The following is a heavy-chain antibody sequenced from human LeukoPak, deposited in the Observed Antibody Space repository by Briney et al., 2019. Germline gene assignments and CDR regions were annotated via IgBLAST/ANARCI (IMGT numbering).Heavy chain of an antibody. Sequence: ASVKVSCKASGYTFTGYYMHWVRQAPGQGLEWMGWINPNSGGTNYAQKLQGRVTMTTDTSTSTAYMELRSLRSDDTAVYYCARVKYYYDSSGSLWFDPWGQGTLVTVSS. CDR1: GYTFTGYY. CDR3: ARVKYYYDSSGSLWFDP. D-gene: IGHD3-22*01. V-gene: IGHV1-2*02. CDR2: INPNSGGT. J-gene: IGHJ5*02.